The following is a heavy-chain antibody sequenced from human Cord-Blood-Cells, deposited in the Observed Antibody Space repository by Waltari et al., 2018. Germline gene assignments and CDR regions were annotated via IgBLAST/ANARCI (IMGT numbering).Heavy chain of an antibody. Sequence: QVQLQESGPGLVKPSQTLSLTCTVSGGSISSGGYYWSWIRQHPGKGLEWIGYIYYSGGTYYNPSLKSRVTISVDTSKNQFSLKLSSVTAADTAVYYCARDRVAAAGTIDYWGQGTLVTVSS. V-gene: IGHV4-31*03. D-gene: IGHD6-13*01. CDR3: ARDRVAAAGTIDY. CDR2: IYYSGGT. J-gene: IGHJ4*02. CDR1: GGSISSGGYY.